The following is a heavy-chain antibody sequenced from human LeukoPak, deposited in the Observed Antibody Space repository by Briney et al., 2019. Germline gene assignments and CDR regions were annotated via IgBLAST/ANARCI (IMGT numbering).Heavy chain of an antibody. Sequence: GGSLRLSCATSHFTFSSHAMNWVRQAPGKGLEWVSSISDDDDSTYYADSVKGRFTISRDNSKNTLYLDMNNLRAEDTALYLCAKTLFGFSYGKIDYWGQGTLVTVSS. CDR3: AKTLFGFSYGKIDY. CDR2: ISDDDDST. V-gene: IGHV3-23*01. J-gene: IGHJ4*02. D-gene: IGHD5-18*01. CDR1: HFTFSSHA.